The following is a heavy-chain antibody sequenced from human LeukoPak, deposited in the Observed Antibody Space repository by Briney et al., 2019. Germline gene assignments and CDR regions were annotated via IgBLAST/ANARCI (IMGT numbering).Heavy chain of an antibody. J-gene: IGHJ4*02. CDR1: GFTFSSNW. V-gene: IGHV3-7*01. CDR2: IKQDGSEK. Sequence: GGSLRLSCAASGFTFSSNWMSWVRKAPGKGLEWVAKIKQDGSEKYYVDSVKGRFTISRDNAKNSLYLQMNSLRAEDTAVYYCAGDISSGWSEFDYWGQGTLVTVSS. CDR3: AGDISSGWSEFDY. D-gene: IGHD6-19*01.